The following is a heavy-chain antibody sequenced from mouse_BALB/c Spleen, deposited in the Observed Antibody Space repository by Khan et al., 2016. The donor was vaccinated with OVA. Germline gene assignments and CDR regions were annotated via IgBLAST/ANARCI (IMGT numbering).Heavy chain of an antibody. CDR1: GFSLITYG. J-gene: IGHJ3*01. V-gene: IGHV2-4-1*01. CDR3: ARNSYRYDFTY. D-gene: IGHD2-12*01. CDR2: IWSDGST. Sequence: QVQLKESGPGLVQPSQSLSITCTVAGFSLITYGVHWVRQSPGKGLEWLGAIWSDGSTDYNAAFISRLIITKDNSKSQVFFKMNSLQADDTAIYXCARNSYRYDFTYWGRGTLVTVSA.